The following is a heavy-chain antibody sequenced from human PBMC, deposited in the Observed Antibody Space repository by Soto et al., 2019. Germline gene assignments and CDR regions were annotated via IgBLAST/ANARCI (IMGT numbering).Heavy chain of an antibody. CDR2: INPNSGGT. Sequence: GASVKVSCKASGYTFTGYYMHWVRQAPGQGLEWMGWINPNSGGTNYAQKFQGWVTMTRDTSISTAYMELSRLRSDDTAVYYCASGLITVAGTRKYWGPGTLVTVSS. CDR3: ASGLITVAGTRKY. J-gene: IGHJ4*02. V-gene: IGHV1-2*04. CDR1: GYTFTGYY. D-gene: IGHD6-19*01.